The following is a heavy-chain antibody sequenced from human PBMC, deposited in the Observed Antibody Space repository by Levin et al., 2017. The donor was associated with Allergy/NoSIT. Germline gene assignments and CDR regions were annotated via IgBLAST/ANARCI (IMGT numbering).Heavy chain of an antibody. CDR1: GYSFTSYW. CDR3: ARHVVVAASEGYYYYMDV. CDR2: IYPGDSDT. Sequence: PGASVKVSCKGSGYSFTSYWIGWVRQMPGKGLEWMGIIYPGDSDTRYSPSFQGQVTISADKSISTAYLQWSSLKASDTAMYYCARHVVVAASEGYYYYMDVWGKGTTVTVSS. V-gene: IGHV5-51*01. D-gene: IGHD2-15*01. J-gene: IGHJ6*03.